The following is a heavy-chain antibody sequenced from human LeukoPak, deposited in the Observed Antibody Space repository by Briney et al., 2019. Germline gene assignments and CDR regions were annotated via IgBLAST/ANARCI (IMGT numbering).Heavy chain of an antibody. CDR3: ARMYTLRYFDWLGQGFDY. CDR1: GFTLSSYA. V-gene: IGHV3-30*01. CDR2: ISYDGSTQ. Sequence: PGRSLRLSCAASGFTLSSYAMHWVRQAPGKGLEWVAVISYDGSTQYYADSVKGRFTISRDKSKNTVYLQMNSLRAEDTAVYYCARMYTLRYFDWLGQGFDYWGQGTLVTVSS. D-gene: IGHD3-9*01. J-gene: IGHJ4*02.